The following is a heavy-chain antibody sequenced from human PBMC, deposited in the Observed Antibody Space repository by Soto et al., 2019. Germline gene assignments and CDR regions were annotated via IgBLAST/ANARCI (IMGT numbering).Heavy chain of an antibody. D-gene: IGHD6-6*01. CDR1: GGSFSGYY. V-gene: IGHV4-34*01. J-gene: IGHJ6*02. CDR3: ARGAARQKRVHYYGMDV. Sequence: SETLSLTCAVYGGSFSGYYWSWIRQPLGKGLEWIGEINHSGSTNYNPSLKSRVTISVDTSKNQFSLKLSSVTAADTAVYYCARGAARQKRVHYYGMDVWGQGTTVTVSS. CDR2: INHSGST.